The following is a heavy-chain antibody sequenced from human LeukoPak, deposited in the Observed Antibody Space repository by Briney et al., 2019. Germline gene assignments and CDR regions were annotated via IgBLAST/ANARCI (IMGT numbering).Heavy chain of an antibody. Sequence: GGSLRLSCAASGFTFSTYWMHWVRQVPGKGLVWVSRINSDGSSTNYADSVKGRFTISRDNAKNTLYLQMNSLRAEDTAVYYCARGFRYTYGPFDYWGQGTLVTVSS. CDR2: INSDGSST. J-gene: IGHJ4*02. CDR3: ARGFRYTYGPFDY. D-gene: IGHD5-18*01. V-gene: IGHV3-74*01. CDR1: GFTFSTYW.